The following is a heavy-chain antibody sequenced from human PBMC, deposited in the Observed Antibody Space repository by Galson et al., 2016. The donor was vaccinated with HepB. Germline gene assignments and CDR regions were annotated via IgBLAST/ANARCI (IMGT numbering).Heavy chain of an antibody. Sequence: TLSLTCTVSGASISYGSFYWSWIRQPAGKGLEWIGRIHTSGSTNYNPPLKRRVTISVETSKNQFSLKLNSVTAADTAVYYCARDEDDSDSFDIWGQGTMVTVSS. J-gene: IGHJ3*02. V-gene: IGHV4-61*02. CDR1: GASISYGSFY. D-gene: IGHD2-15*01. CDR2: IHTSGST. CDR3: ARDEDDSDSFDI.